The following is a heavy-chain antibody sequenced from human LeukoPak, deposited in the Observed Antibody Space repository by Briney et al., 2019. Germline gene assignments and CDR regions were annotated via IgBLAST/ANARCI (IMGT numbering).Heavy chain of an antibody. CDR1: GFTFHSFE. CDR2: SSGGGETL. CDR3: ARVYCATAITPPELDY. J-gene: IGHJ4*02. Sequence: GGSLRLSCGPSGFTFHSFEMNWVRPAPGKGLEWGSYSSGGGETLYYAASVKSKFTIYRDHATNSLYLQMNSLTGKNTALYSGARVYCATAITPPELDYWGQGTLVTVSS. V-gene: IGHV3-48*03. D-gene: IGHD4-23*01.